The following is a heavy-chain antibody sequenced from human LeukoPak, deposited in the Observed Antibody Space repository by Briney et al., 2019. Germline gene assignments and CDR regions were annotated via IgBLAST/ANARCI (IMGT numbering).Heavy chain of an antibody. CDR2: MYISGST. D-gene: IGHD1-26*01. Sequence: SETLSLTCTVSGVSITNYHWAWIRQPAGKGLEWIGRMYISGSTNYNPALKSRVTISIDKTKNQFSLRLRSVTAADTAVYYCAIDYLVGAPLDSWGQGILVTVSS. V-gene: IGHV4-4*07. CDR3: AIDYLVGAPLDS. J-gene: IGHJ4*02. CDR1: GVSITNYH.